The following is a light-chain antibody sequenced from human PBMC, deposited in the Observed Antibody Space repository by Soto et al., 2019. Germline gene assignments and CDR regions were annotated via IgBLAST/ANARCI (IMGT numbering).Light chain of an antibody. V-gene: IGKV3-20*01. CDR1: QNVSTNY. J-gene: IGKJ3*01. Sequence: EIVLTQSPGTLSLSPGDRATLSCRASQNVSTNYLAWYQQKLGQAPRLLIYGASSRATGIPDRFSGNGSGTDFTLTISRLEPEDFAVYYCHQYGSTPFTFGPGTKVDIK. CDR3: HQYGSTPFT. CDR2: GAS.